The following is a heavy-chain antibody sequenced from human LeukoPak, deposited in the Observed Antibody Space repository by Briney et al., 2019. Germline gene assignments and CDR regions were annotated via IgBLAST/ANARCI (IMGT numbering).Heavy chain of an antibody. Sequence: GRSLRLSCAASGFTFSSYAMHWVRQAPGKGLEWVAVISYDGSNKYYADSVKGRFTISRDNSKNTLYLQMNSLRAEDTAVYYCAKDSGEQWLVIGSDAFDIWGQGTMVTVSS. CDR3: AKDSGEQWLVIGSDAFDI. CDR2: ISYDGSNK. V-gene: IGHV3-30-3*01. D-gene: IGHD6-19*01. CDR1: GFTFSSYA. J-gene: IGHJ3*02.